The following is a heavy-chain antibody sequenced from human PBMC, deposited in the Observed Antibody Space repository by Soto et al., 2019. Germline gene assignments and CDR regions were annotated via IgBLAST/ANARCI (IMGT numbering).Heavy chain of an antibody. CDR3: ARDKGEQLWLPFPYYFDY. CDR1: GFTFSSYA. D-gene: IGHD5-18*01. Sequence: QVQLVESGGGVVQPGRSLRLSCAASGFTFSSYAMHWVRQAPGKGLEWVAVISYDGSNKYYADSVKGRFTISRDNSKNTLYLQMNSLRAEDTAVYYCARDKGEQLWLPFPYYFDYWGQGTLVTVAS. J-gene: IGHJ4*02. CDR2: ISYDGSNK. V-gene: IGHV3-30-3*01.